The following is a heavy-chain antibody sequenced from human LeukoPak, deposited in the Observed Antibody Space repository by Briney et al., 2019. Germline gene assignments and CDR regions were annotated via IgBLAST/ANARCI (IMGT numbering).Heavy chain of an antibody. J-gene: IGHJ5*02. V-gene: IGHV4-34*01. Sequence: SETLSLTCAVYGGSFSGYYWSWIRQPPGKGLEWIGEINLSGSTNYNPSLKSRVTISVDTSKNQFSLKLSSVTAADTAVYYCARGGRGYYDSSGYSNNWFDPWGQGTLVTVSS. CDR2: INLSGST. CDR1: GGSFSGYY. D-gene: IGHD3-22*01. CDR3: ARGGRGYYDSSGYSNNWFDP.